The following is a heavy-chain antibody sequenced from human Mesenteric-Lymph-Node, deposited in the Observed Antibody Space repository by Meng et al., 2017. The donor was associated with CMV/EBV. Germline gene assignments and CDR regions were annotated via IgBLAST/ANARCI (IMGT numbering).Heavy chain of an antibody. CDR2: INPHTGDT. V-gene: IGHV1-2*02. Sequence: ASVKVSCKASGYTFTDDFLHWARQAPGQGLEWMGWINPHTGDTKYAQSFQGRVSMTRDTSISTAYMELSRLTSDDTAAYYCARVPGYCTSINCSSGAFVLWGQGTMVTVSS. CDR3: ARVPGYCTSINCSSGAFVL. J-gene: IGHJ3*01. CDR1: GYTFTDDF. D-gene: IGHD2-2*03.